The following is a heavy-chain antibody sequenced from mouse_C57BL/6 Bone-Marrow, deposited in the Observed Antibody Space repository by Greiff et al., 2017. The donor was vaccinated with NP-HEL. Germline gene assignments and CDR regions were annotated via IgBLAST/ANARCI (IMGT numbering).Heavy chain of an antibody. CDR3: ARDGGWYFDV. CDR1: GYTFTSYW. Sequence: VQLQQSGAELVKPGASVKLSCKASGYTFTSYWMHWVKQRPGQGLEWIGMIHPNSGSTNYNEKFKSKATLTVDKSSSTAYMQLSSLTSEDSAVYYCARDGGWYFDVWGTGTTVTVSS. CDR2: IHPNSGST. V-gene: IGHV1-64*01. J-gene: IGHJ1*03.